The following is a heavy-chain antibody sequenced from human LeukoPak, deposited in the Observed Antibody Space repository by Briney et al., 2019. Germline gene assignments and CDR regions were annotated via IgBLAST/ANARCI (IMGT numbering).Heavy chain of an antibody. D-gene: IGHD3-22*01. CDR2: IYKNGGT. Sequence: SETLSLTCTVSGGSISNYYSTWIRQSPGKGLEWIGYIYKNGGTNYNPSLKSRVTISVDTSKNQFSLKLSSVTAADTAVYYCARTYYYDSSGPYYWGQGTLVTVSS. CDR1: GGSISNYY. J-gene: IGHJ4*02. V-gene: IGHV4-59*12. CDR3: ARTYYYDSSGPYY.